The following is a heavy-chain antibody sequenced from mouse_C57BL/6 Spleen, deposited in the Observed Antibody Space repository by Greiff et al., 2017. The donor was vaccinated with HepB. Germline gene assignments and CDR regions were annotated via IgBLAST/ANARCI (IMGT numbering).Heavy chain of an antibody. CDR1: GYAFSSYW. Sequence: QVQLQQSGAELVKPGASVKISCKASGYAFSSYWMNWVKQRPGKGLEWIGQIYPGDGDTNYNGKFKGKATLTADKSSSKAYRQLSSLTSEDSAVYFCARWKIYYGLDYWGQGTTLTVSS. CDR3: ARWKIYYGLDY. D-gene: IGHD2-1*01. CDR2: IYPGDGDT. J-gene: IGHJ2*01. V-gene: IGHV1-80*01.